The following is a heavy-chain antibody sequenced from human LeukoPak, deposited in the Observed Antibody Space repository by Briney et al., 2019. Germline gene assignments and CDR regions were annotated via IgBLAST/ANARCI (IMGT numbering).Heavy chain of an antibody. CDR3: ARDSRLLPEYYGMDV. D-gene: IGHD2-15*01. CDR2: IIPILGIA. CDR1: GGTFSSYA. Sequence: SVKVSCKASGGTFSSYAISWVRKAPGQGLEWMGRIIPILGIANYAQKFQGRVTITADKSTSTAYMELSSLRSEDTAVYYCARDSRLLPEYYGMDVWGQGTTVTVSS. V-gene: IGHV1-69*04. J-gene: IGHJ6*02.